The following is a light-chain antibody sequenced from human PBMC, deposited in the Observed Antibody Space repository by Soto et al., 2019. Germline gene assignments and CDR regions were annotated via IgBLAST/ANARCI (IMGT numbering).Light chain of an antibody. Sequence: QSVLTQPPSVSGAPGQRVTISCTGSSSNIGAGYDVHWYQPLPGTAPKLLIYGNSNRPSGVPDRFSGSKSGTSAALAITGLQAEDEADSYCQSYDSSLSGWVFGGGTQLTVL. J-gene: IGLJ3*02. CDR3: QSYDSSLSGWV. V-gene: IGLV1-40*01. CDR2: GNS. CDR1: SSNIGAGYD.